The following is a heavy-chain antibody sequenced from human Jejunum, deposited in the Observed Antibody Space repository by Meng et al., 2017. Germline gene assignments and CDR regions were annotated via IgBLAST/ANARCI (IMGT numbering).Heavy chain of an antibody. V-gene: IGHV3-33*01. CDR3: ARDVGGDWRHFQH. D-gene: IGHD2-21*02. Sequence: QVLLVESGGGVVQPGRSLRLSCAASGFPFSNYAMHWVRQAPGRGLEWVAVIWHDGTNKYYADSVKGRFTISRDNSQNTLYLQMNSLRAEDTAVYYCARDVGGDWRHFQHWGQGTLVTVAS. J-gene: IGHJ1*01. CDR2: IWHDGTNK. CDR1: GFPFSNYA.